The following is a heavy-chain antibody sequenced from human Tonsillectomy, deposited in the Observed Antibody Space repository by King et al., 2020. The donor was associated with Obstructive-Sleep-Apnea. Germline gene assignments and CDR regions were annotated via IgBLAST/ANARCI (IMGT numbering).Heavy chain of an antibody. V-gene: IGHV4-30-4*01. D-gene: IGHD3-10*01. Sequence: LQLQESGPGLVKSSQTLSLTCTVSGGSISSGVDYWSCIRYPPGKGLEWIGFINYSGRTDYYPSLKSRFIISVDTSTNQCSLKLSSVTAVDTAVYSCARGQYYVSGSYYWSDPWCQGTLVTVSS. CDR1: GGSISSGVDY. J-gene: IGHJ5*02. CDR2: INYSGRT. CDR3: ARGQYYVSGSYYWSDP.